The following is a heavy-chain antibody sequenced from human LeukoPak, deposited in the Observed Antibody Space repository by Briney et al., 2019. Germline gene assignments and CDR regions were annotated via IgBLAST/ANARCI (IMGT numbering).Heavy chain of an antibody. V-gene: IGHV1-18*01. D-gene: IGHD6-13*01. Sequence: ASVNVSCKASGYTFTSYGISWVRQAPGQGLEWMGWISAYNDNTNYAQKLQGRVTMTTDTSTRTAYMELRSLRADDTAVYYCARVMGRQQLGENDYWGQGTLVTVSS. CDR1: GYTFTSYG. J-gene: IGHJ4*02. CDR3: ARVMGRQQLGENDY. CDR2: ISAYNDNT.